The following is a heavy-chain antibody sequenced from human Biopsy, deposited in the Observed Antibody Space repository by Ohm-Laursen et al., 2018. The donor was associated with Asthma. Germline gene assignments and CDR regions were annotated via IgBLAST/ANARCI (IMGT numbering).Heavy chain of an antibody. CDR1: GYTLTDLS. V-gene: IGHV1-24*01. CDR3: ASDFPKDYERYNFQV. CDR2: HDHEEGGT. Sequence: EASVKVSCKISGYTLTDLSMHWVRQAPGQGLEWMGGHDHEEGGTENARRFQGRVTMTEDTSTDTAYMELSSLSSEDTAVNYCASDFPKDYERYNFQVWGQGTLVTVSS. D-gene: IGHD2/OR15-2a*01. J-gene: IGHJ4*01.